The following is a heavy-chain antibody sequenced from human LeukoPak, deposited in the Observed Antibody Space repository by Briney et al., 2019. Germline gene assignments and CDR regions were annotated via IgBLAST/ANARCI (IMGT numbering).Heavy chain of an antibody. CDR2: IYYSGST. Sequence: PSETLSLTCTVSGGSISSSSYYWGWIRQPPGKGLEWIGSIYYSGSTYYNPSLKSRVTISVDTSKNQFSLKLSSVTAADTAVYYCARCGGTVAYYFDYWGQGTLVTVSS. CDR3: ARCGGTVAYYFDY. D-gene: IGHD4-23*01. CDR1: GGSISSSSYY. V-gene: IGHV4-39*07. J-gene: IGHJ4*02.